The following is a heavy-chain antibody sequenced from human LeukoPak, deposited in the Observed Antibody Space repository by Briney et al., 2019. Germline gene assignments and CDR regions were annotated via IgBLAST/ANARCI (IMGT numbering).Heavy chain of an antibody. D-gene: IGHD3-9*01. CDR2: ISYSGST. J-gene: IGHJ3*02. Sequence: SETLSLTCTVSGGSISSYYWSWIRQPPGKGLEWIGYISYSGSTNYNPSLKSRVTISIDTSKNQFSLKLRSVTAADTAIYYCARQGYDILTSYIDAFDIWGQGTMVTVSS. V-gene: IGHV4-59*08. CDR3: ARQGYDILTSYIDAFDI. CDR1: GGSISSYY.